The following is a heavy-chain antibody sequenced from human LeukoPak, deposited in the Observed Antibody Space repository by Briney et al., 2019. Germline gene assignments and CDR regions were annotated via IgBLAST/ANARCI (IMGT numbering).Heavy chain of an antibody. J-gene: IGHJ4*02. CDR2: ISSSSSYI. CDR3: VRDRSYGFHFDY. V-gene: IGHV3-21*01. CDR1: GFTFSSYS. D-gene: IGHD5-18*01. Sequence: GGSLRLSCAASGFTFSSYSVNWVRQAPGKGLEWVSSISSSSSYIVYADSVKGRFTISRGNAKNSLYLQMISLRAEDTAVYYCVRDRSYGFHFDYWGQGTLVTVSS.